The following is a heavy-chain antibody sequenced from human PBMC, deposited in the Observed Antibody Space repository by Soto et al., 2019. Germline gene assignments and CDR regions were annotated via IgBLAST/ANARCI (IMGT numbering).Heavy chain of an antibody. V-gene: IGHV3-30*03. CDR2: ISYDGSNK. Sequence: QVPLVESGGGVVQPGRSLRLSCAASGFTFSSYGMHWVRQAPGKGLEWVAVISYDGSNKYYADSVKGRFTISRDNSKNTLYLQMNSLRAEDTAVYYCARPDSYDYYFDYWGQGTLVTVSS. CDR1: GFTFSSYG. CDR3: ARPDSYDYYFDY. D-gene: IGHD5-18*01. J-gene: IGHJ4*02.